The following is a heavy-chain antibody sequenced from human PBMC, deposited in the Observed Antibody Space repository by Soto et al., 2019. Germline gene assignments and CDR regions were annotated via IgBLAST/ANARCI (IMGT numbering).Heavy chain of an antibody. V-gene: IGHV3-30-3*01. CDR1: GFTFSSYA. D-gene: IGHD6-19*01. CDR3: ARAGAVACFDY. J-gene: IGHJ4*02. Sequence: QVQVVESGGGVVQPGRSLRLSCAASGFTFSSYAMHWVRQAPGKGLEWVAVISYDGSNKYYADSVKGRFTISRDNSKNTLYLQMNSLSAEDTAVYYCARAGAVACFDYWGQGTLVTVSS. CDR2: ISYDGSNK.